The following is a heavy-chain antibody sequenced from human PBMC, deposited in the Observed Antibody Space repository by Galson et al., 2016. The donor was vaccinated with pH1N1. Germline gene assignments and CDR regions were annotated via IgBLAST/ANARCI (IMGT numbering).Heavy chain of an antibody. CDR1: ESIFNKYA. Sequence: SVKDSCKASESIFNKYAISWVRQAPGQGLEWMGGIIAVFKTTNYAQKFQGRVTITTDESTSIVYMELRSLRSEDTAIYYCARSPFYYNSYMDVWGKGTTVTVSS. CDR2: IIAVFKTT. J-gene: IGHJ6*03. V-gene: IGHV1-69*05. CDR3: ARSPFYYNSYMDV.